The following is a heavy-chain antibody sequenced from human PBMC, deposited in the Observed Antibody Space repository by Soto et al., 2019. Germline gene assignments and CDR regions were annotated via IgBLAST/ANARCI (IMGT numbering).Heavy chain of an antibody. CDR1: GYSISGGYY. J-gene: IGHJ6*02. Sequence: SETLSLTCAVSGYSISGGYYWGWIRQPPGKGLEWSGSIYHSGSTYYNPSLKSRVTISVDTSKNQFSLKLSSVTAADTAVYYCARDQRENYYYYYGMDVWGQGTTVTVSS. V-gene: IGHV4-38-2*02. D-gene: IGHD6-25*01. CDR3: ARDQRENYYYYYGMDV. CDR2: IYHSGST.